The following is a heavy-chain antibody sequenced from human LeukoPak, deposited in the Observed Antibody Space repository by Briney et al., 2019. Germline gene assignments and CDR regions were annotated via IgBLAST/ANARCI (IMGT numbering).Heavy chain of an antibody. V-gene: IGHV1-2*02. CDR3: ARGAVIRTEGYYFDY. CDR2: INPNSGDT. CDR1: GYTFTGYY. Sequence: ASVKVSCKASGYTFTGYYMHWVRQAPGQGLQWMGWINPNSGDTNYAQKFQGRVTMTRGSSITTAHMELSRLKSDDTAVFYCARGAVIRTEGYYFDYWGQGALVTVSS. D-gene: IGHD1/OR15-1a*01. J-gene: IGHJ4*02.